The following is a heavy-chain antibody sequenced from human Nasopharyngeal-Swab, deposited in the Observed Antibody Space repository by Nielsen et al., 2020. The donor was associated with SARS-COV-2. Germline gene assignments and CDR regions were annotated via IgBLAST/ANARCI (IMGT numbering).Heavy chain of an antibody. V-gene: IGHV4-30-2*03. D-gene: IGHD3-22*01. J-gene: IGHJ4*02. CDR2: IYHSGST. CDR3: ARHSEYYDSSGYFYPFDY. Sequence: SETLSLTCAVSGGSISSGGYSWSWIRQPPGKGLELIGYIYHSGSTYYNPSLKSQVTISVDTSMNQFSLKLTSVTAADAAVYYCARHSEYYDSSGYFYPFDYWGQGTLVTVSA. CDR1: GGSISSGGYS.